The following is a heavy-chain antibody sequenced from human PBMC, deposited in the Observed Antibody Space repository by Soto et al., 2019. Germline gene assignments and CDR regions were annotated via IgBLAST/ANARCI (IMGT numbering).Heavy chain of an antibody. CDR2: IHHSGST. Sequence: TSETLSLTCAVSGYTISSGHYWGWIRQPPGKGLEWSGSIHHSGSTSYNPSLKSRVTISVDTSKNQLSLKLSSVTAADTAVYYCARDTGYFDYGGQGTLVTVSS. J-gene: IGHJ4*02. D-gene: IGHD5-18*01. CDR1: GYTISSGHY. CDR3: ARDTGYFDY. V-gene: IGHV4-38-2*01.